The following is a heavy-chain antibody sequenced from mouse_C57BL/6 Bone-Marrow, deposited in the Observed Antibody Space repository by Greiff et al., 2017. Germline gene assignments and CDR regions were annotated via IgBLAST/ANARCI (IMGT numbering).Heavy chain of an antibody. CDR1: GYTFTSYT. V-gene: IGHV1-4*01. Sequence: VQLQQSGAELARPGASVKMSCKASGYTFTSYTMHWVKQRPGQGLEWIGYINPSSGYTKYNQKFKDKATLTADKSSSTAYMQLSSLTSEDSAVYYCARSRDYDYLYAMDYWGQGTSVTVSS. J-gene: IGHJ4*01. CDR2: INPSSGYT. CDR3: ARSRDYDYLYAMDY. D-gene: IGHD2-4*01.